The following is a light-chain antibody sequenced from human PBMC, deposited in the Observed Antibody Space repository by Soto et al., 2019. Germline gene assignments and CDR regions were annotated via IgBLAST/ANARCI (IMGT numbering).Light chain of an antibody. J-gene: IGLJ2*01. Sequence: QSALTQPASVSGSPGQSITISCTGTSSDVGGYKYVSWYQQHPGKAPKLMIYEVSNRPSGVSHRFSGSKSGNTASLTISGLQAEDEADYYCSSYTSSTTVVFVGGTKVTVL. CDR1: SSDVGGYKY. V-gene: IGLV2-14*01. CDR3: SSYTSSTTVV. CDR2: EVS.